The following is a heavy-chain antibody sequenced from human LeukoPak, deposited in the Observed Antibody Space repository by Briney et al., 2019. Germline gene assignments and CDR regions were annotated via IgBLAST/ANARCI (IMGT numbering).Heavy chain of an antibody. D-gene: IGHD5-18*01. CDR1: GFSVSTSGMC. Sequence: ESGPTLVNPTQTLTLTCTFSGFSVSTSGMCVNWIRQSPGKALEWLARIDWYDDKYYSTSLKTRLTISKDTSKNQVVLTMTNMDPVDTATYYCARGYRYGRDAFDIWGQGTMVTVSS. CDR3: ARGYRYGRDAFDI. V-gene: IGHV2-70*11. J-gene: IGHJ3*02. CDR2: IDWYDDK.